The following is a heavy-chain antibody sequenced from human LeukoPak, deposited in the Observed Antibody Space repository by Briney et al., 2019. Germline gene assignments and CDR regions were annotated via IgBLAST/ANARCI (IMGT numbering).Heavy chain of an antibody. CDR2: IIPIFGTA. D-gene: IGHD2-2*01. CDR1: GGTFSSYA. CDR3: ATGDIVVVPAAIPFDY. Sequence: SVTVSCKASGGTFSSYAISWVRQAPGQGLEWMGGIIPIFGTANYAQKFQGRVTITADESTSTAYMELSSLRSEDTAVYYCATGDIVVVPAAIPFDYWGQGTLVTVSS. J-gene: IGHJ4*02. V-gene: IGHV1-69*13.